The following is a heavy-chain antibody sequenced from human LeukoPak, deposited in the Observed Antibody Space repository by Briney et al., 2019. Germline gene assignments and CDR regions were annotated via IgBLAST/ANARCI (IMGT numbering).Heavy chain of an antibody. J-gene: IGHJ6*02. Sequence: GGSLRLSCAASGFTFSSYEMNWVRQAPGKGLEWVSYISSSGSTIYYADSVKGRFTISRDNAKNSLYLQMNSLRAEDTAVYYGARRYSSGWSYYYYYGMDVWGQGTTVTVSS. CDR2: ISSSGSTI. V-gene: IGHV3-48*03. CDR1: GFTFSSYE. D-gene: IGHD6-19*01. CDR3: ARRYSSGWSYYYYYGMDV.